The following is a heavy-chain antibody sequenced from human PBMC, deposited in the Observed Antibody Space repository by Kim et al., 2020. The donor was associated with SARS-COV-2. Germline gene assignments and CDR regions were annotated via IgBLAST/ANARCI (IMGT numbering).Heavy chain of an antibody. J-gene: IGHJ4*02. V-gene: IGHV3-23*05. CDR3: AKTLYVGCEF. Sequence: TTSYAESVKGRFALSRDNSKSMLCLQISSLRAGDTAVYYCAKTLYVGCEFWGQGPLITVSS. D-gene: IGHD3-16*01. CDR2: TT.